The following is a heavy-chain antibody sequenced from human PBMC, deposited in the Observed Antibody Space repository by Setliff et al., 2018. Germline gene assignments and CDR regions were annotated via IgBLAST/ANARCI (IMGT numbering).Heavy chain of an antibody. CDR2: INPSGGLT. CDR1: GYTLSSYY. D-gene: IGHD3-3*01. Sequence: GASVKVSCKASGYTLSSYYMHWVRQAPGQGLEWMGIINPSGGLTRYAQKFQGRVTMTRDTSTSTVYMEVSSLRSEDTAVYYCARDRYYNSWSGTSITAPHDAFDIWGQGTMVTVSS. V-gene: IGHV1-46*03. CDR3: ARDRYYNSWSGTSITAPHDAFDI. J-gene: IGHJ3*02.